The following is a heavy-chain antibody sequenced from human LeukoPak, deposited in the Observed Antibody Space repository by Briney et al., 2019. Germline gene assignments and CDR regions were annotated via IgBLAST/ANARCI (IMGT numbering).Heavy chain of an antibody. V-gene: IGHV1-2*02. CDR2: INPNSGGT. J-gene: IGHJ4*02. D-gene: IGHD6-19*01. Sequence: EASVKVSCKASGYTLTGYYMHWVRQAPGQGLEWMGWINPNSGGTNYAQKFQGRVTMTRDTSISTAYMELSRLGSDDTAVYYCARGVAVAGTSLSYWGQGTLVTVSS. CDR3: ARGVAVAGTSLSY. CDR1: GYTLTGYY.